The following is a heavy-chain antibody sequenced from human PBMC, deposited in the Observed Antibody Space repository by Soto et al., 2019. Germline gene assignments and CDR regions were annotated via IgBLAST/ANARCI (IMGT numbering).Heavy chain of an antibody. CDR2: ISSSSSYT. CDR3: ARDYYGSGSYYLYYYYYYGMDV. Sequence: PGGSLRLSCAASGFTFSDYYMSWIRQAPGKGLEWVSYISSSSSYTNYADSVKGRFTISRDNAKNSLYLQMNSLRAEDTAVYYCARDYYGSGSYYLYYYYYYGMDVWGQGTTVTVSS. D-gene: IGHD3-10*01. V-gene: IGHV3-11*05. CDR1: GFTFSDYY. J-gene: IGHJ6*02.